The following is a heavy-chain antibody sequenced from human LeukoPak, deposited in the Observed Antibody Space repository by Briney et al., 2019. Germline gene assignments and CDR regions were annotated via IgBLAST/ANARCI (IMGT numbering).Heavy chain of an antibody. CDR3: AGGGGGGYYFDY. D-gene: IGHD3-16*01. J-gene: IGHJ4*02. Sequence: PSETLSLTCAVYGGSFSGYYWSWIRQPPGKGLERIGEINHSGSTNYNPSLKSRVTISVDTSKNQFSLKLSYVTAADTAVYYCAGGGGGGYYFDYWGQGTLVTVSS. CDR1: GGSFSGYY. V-gene: IGHV4-34*01. CDR2: INHSGST.